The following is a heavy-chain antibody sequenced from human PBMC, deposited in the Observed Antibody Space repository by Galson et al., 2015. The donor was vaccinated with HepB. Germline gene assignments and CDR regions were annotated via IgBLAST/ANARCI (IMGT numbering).Heavy chain of an antibody. CDR1: GFTFTNYD. D-gene: IGHD1-7*01. J-gene: IGHJ3*02. CDR3: ASSGTYGGDAFDI. CDR2: ISDDGTNK. V-gene: IGHV3-30*03. Sequence: SLRLSCAASGFTFTNYDIHWVRQAPGKGLDWVAVISDDGTNKNYADSVRGRFTISRDNSKNTLYLQMNSLRADDTAVYYCASSGTYGGDAFDIWGQGTMVTVSS.